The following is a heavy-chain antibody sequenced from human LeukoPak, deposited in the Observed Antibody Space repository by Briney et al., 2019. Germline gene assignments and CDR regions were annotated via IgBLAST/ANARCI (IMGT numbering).Heavy chain of an antibody. CDR3: ARGVLMLGDAFDI. CDR1: GLTFSDYS. V-gene: IGHV3-23*01. D-gene: IGHD7-27*01. J-gene: IGHJ3*02. CDR2: ISGSGGST. Sequence: GGSPRLSCTASGLTFSDYSMNWVRQAPGKGLEWVSAISGSGGSTYYANSVKGRFTISRDNSKNTLYLQMNSLRAENTALYYCARGVLMLGDAFDIWGQGTMVTVSS.